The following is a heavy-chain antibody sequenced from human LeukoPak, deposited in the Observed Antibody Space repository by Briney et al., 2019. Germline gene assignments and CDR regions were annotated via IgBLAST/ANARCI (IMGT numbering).Heavy chain of an antibody. Sequence: ASVKVSCKASGYTFTNYGFSWVRQAPGQGLEWMGWISAYNGNTKYAHKLQGRVTMTTDTSTSTAYMELRSLRSDDTAVYYCARVSVTTWAEYFHHWGQGTLVTVSS. CDR1: GYTFTNYG. CDR3: ARVSVTTWAEYFHH. CDR2: ISAYNGNT. J-gene: IGHJ1*01. V-gene: IGHV1-18*01. D-gene: IGHD4-11*01.